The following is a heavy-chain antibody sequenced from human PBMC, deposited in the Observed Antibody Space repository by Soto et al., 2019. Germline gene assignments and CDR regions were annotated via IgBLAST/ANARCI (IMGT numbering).Heavy chain of an antibody. Sequence: QVQLQESGPGLVKPSQTLSLTCTVSGGSLSSGDYYWSWYRQPPGKGLEWIAYIYYSGSTYYNPSLKSRVTMSVDTSKNQFSLKLSSVTAADTAVYYCARENGGKGPDSWGQGTLVTVSS. J-gene: IGHJ4*02. CDR1: GGSLSSGDYY. CDR3: ARENGGKGPDS. CDR2: IYYSGST. D-gene: IGHD2-15*01. V-gene: IGHV4-30-4*01.